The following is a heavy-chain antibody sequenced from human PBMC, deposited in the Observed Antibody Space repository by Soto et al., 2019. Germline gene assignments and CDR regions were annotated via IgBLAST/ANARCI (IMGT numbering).Heavy chain of an antibody. CDR3: ARAWGTHRDY. Sequence: QVPLVQSGAEVKKPGASVKVSCKASGYTCISYDINWVRPATGQGLEWMGWMNPNSGNTGSAQKLQGRVTMTRNTSISTAYMKLSSLRSEDTAVYYCARAWGTHRDYWGQGALVNGSS. J-gene: IGHJ4*02. CDR2: MNPNSGNT. D-gene: IGHD3-16*01. CDR1: GYTCISYD. V-gene: IGHV1-8*01.